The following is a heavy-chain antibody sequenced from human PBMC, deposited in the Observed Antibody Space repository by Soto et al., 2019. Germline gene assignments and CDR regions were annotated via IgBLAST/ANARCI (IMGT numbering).Heavy chain of an antibody. CDR3: ARDGGYQRFDL. CDR1: GYTFTDYY. J-gene: IGHJ4*02. V-gene: IGHV1-46*03. Sequence: QVQLAQSGAEVKKPAASVKVSCKASGYTFTDYYIHWVRQAPGQGLEWMGIINPSTGDITYAQKCQGRVTMTRDTSTSIVYMELSSLRSEDTAVYYCARDGGYQRFDLWGPGALVTVSS. CDR2: INPSTGDI. D-gene: IGHD2-2*01.